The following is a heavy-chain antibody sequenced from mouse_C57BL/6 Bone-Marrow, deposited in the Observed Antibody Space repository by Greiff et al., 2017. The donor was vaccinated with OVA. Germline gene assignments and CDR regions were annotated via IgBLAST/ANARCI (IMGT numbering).Heavy chain of an antibody. CDR2: ISSGGSYT. CDR3: ARHPSYDGYYFYAMDY. CDR1: GFTFSSYG. V-gene: IGHV5-6*01. Sequence: EVQRVESGGDLVKPGGSLKLSCAASGFTFSSYGMSWVRQTPDKRLEWVATISSGGSYTYYPDSVEGRFTISRDNAKNTLYLQMSSLKSEDTAMYYCARHPSYDGYYFYAMDYWGQGTSVTVSS. J-gene: IGHJ4*01. D-gene: IGHD2-3*01.